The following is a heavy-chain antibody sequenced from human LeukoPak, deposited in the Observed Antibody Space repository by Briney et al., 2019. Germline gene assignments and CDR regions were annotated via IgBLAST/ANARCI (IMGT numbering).Heavy chain of an antibody. J-gene: IGHJ4*02. CDR1: GFTFSSYS. CDR3: ARDRRSGSYGGMFDY. D-gene: IGHD3-10*01. Sequence: PGGSLRLSCAASGFTFSSYSMNWVRHAPGKGLELVSYISSSSSTIYYADSVKGRFTISRDNAKNSLYLQMNSLRAEDTAVYYCARDRRSGSYGGMFDYWGQGTLVTVSS. V-gene: IGHV3-48*01. CDR2: ISSSSSTI.